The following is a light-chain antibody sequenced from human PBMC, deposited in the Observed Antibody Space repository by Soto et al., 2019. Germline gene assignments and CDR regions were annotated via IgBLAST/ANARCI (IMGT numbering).Light chain of an antibody. V-gene: IGKV3-15*01. J-gene: IGKJ1*01. Sequence: EIVMTQSPATLSVSPGERATLSCRASQSVSSNLAWYQQKPGQAPRLLIYGASTRATGIPARFSVSGFGTEFTLTISSLQSEDFAVYYCQQYNNWPQTFGQGTKVEIK. CDR3: QQYNNWPQT. CDR2: GAS. CDR1: QSVSSN.